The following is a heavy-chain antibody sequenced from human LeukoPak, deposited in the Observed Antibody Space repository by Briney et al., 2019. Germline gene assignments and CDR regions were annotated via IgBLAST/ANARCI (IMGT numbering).Heavy chain of an antibody. J-gene: IGHJ4*02. V-gene: IGHV4-39*07. CDR3: ARDLGAYDSSGYMIDY. CDR2: IYYSGST. CDR1: GGSISSSSYY. D-gene: IGHD3-22*01. Sequence: SETLSLTCTASGGSISSSSYYWGWIRQPPGKGLEWIGSIYYSGSTYYNPSLKSRVTISVDTSKNQFSLKLSSVTAADTAVYYCARDLGAYDSSGYMIDYWGQGTLVTVSS.